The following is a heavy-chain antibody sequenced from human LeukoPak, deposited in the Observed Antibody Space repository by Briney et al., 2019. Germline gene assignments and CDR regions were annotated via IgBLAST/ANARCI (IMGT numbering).Heavy chain of an antibody. Sequence: VGSVKVSCTASGFTFTNYVMNWVRQAPGKGLEWMGGINNKSGNTGYAEKFQGRFTISSNTSKNSMYMQLSSLRSEDTAVYYCARARKRSSSCWYYFDYWGQGTLVTVSS. D-gene: IGHD3-22*01. CDR3: ARARKRSSSCWYYFDY. CDR2: INNKSGNT. CDR1: GFTFTNYV. V-gene: IGHV1-8*03. J-gene: IGHJ4*02.